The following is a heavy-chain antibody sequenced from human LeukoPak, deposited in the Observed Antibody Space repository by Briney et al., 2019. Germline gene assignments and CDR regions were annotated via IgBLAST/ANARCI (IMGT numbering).Heavy chain of an antibody. V-gene: IGHV3-43*01. D-gene: IGHD3-10*01. CDR1: GFTFDDYT. J-gene: IGHJ4*02. CDR3: AKHIRGSPGY. CDR2: ISWDGGST. Sequence: EGSLRLSCAASGFTFDDYTMHWVRQAPGKGLEWVSLISWDGGSTYYADSVKGRFTIYRDNSKNSLYLQMNSLRTEDTALSYCAKHIRGSPGYWGQGTLVTVSS.